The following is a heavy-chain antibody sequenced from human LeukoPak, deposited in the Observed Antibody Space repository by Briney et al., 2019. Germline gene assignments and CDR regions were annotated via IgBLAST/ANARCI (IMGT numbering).Heavy chain of an antibody. CDR3: ARDRGLTYYDFWSGTNYYYGMDV. Sequence: GASVKVSCKASGYTFTSYDINWVRQATGQGLEWMGWMNPNSGNTGYAQKFQGRVTMTRNTSISTAYMELSSLRSEDTAVYYCARDRGLTYYDFWSGTNYYYGMDVWGQGTTVTVSS. CDR2: MNPNSGNT. J-gene: IGHJ6*02. V-gene: IGHV1-8*01. D-gene: IGHD3-3*01. CDR1: GYTFTSYD.